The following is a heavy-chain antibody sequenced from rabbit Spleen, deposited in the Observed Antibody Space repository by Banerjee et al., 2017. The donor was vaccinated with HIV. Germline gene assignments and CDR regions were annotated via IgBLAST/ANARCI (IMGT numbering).Heavy chain of an antibody. D-gene: IGHD4-1*01. V-gene: IGHV1S45*01. Sequence: QEQLEESGGDLVKPGASLTLTCTASGFSFSGSYYMCWVRQAPGKGLEWIACIYNGDGSTYYASWVNGRFTISKTSSTTVTLQMTSLTVVDTATYFCARDTDSGGLHFVLWGQGTLVTVS. CDR3: ARDTDSGGLHFVL. CDR2: IYNGDGST. J-gene: IGHJ4*01. CDR1: GFSFSGSYY.